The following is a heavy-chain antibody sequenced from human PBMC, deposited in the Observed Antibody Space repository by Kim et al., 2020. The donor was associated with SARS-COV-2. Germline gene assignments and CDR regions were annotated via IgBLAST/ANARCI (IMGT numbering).Heavy chain of an antibody. CDR2: INPSGGST. CDR3: ARDPHSNYDWFDP. Sequence: ASVKVSCKASGYTFTSYYMHWVRQAPGQGLEWMGIINPSGGSTSYAQKFQGRVTMTRDTSTSTVYMELSSLRSEYTAVYYCARDPHSNYDWFDPWGQGTLVTASS. J-gene: IGHJ5*02. CDR1: GYTFTSYY. V-gene: IGHV1-46*01. D-gene: IGHD4-4*01.